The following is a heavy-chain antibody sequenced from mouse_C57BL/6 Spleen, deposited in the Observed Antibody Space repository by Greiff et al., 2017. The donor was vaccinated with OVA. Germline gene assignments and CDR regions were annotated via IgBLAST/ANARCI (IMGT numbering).Heavy chain of an antibody. CDR3: ARPPRTYYGNYAMDY. J-gene: IGHJ4*01. CDR2: ISSGSSTI. D-gene: IGHD2-10*01. CDR1: GFTFSDYG. V-gene: IGHV5-17*01. Sequence: EVQLQESGGGLVKPGGSLKLSCAASGFTFSDYGMHWVRQAPEKGLEWVAYISSGSSTIYYADTVKGRFTISRDNAKNTLFLQMTSLRSEDTAMYYCARPPRTYYGNYAMDYWGQGTSVTVSS.